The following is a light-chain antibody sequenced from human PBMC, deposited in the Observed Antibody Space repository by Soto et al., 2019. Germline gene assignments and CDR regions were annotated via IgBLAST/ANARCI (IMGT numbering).Light chain of an antibody. CDR2: WAS. CDR3: QQYYTTPLP. V-gene: IGKV4-1*01. Sequence: DIVMTQSPDSLAVSLGERATIYCKSSQSVLYSSNHKNYLAWYQHKSGQPPKLLIYWASTRESGVPDRFSGSGSGTDFTLTISSLQAEDVAVYYCQQYYTTPLPFGGGTTVEIK. CDR1: QSVLYSSNHKNY. J-gene: IGKJ4*01.